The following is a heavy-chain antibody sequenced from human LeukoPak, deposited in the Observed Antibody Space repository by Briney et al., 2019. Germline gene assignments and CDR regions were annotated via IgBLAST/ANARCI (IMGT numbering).Heavy chain of an antibody. CDR3: AKWDGGLEL. CDR2: ISYDGSNK. J-gene: IGHJ4*02. CDR1: GFTFSSYG. Sequence: GGSLRLSCAASGFTFSSYGMHWVRQAPGKGLEWVAVISYDGSNKYYADSVKGRFTISRDNSKNTLYLQMNSLRAEDTAVYYCAKWDGGLELRGQGTLVTVSS. V-gene: IGHV3-30*18. D-gene: IGHD1-7*01.